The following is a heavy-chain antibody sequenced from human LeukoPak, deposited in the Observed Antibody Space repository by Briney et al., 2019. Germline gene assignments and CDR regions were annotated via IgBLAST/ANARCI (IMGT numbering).Heavy chain of an antibody. CDR2: ISWDGGST. CDR3: AKDSGANPLGEYFQH. Sequence: GGSLRLSCAASGFTFDDYTMHWVRQAPGKGLEWVSLISWDGGSTYYADSVKGRFTISRDNSKNSLYLQMNSLRTEDTALYYCAKDSGANPLGEYFQHWGQGTLVTVSS. CDR1: GFTFDDYT. J-gene: IGHJ1*01. D-gene: IGHD1-26*01. V-gene: IGHV3-43*01.